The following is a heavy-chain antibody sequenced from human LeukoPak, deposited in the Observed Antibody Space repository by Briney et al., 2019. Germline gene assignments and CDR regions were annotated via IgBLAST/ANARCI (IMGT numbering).Heavy chain of an antibody. CDR1: GGSISSYY. CDR3: ARLRYDSSGYWTDY. CDR2: MYYSGST. Sequence: KPSETLSLTCTVSGGSISSYYWSWIRQSPGKGLEWIESMYYSGSTNYNPSLKSRVTISVDTSKNQFSLKLSSVTAADTAVYYCARLRYDSSGYWTDYWGQGTLVTVSS. D-gene: IGHD3-22*01. V-gene: IGHV4-59*08. J-gene: IGHJ4*02.